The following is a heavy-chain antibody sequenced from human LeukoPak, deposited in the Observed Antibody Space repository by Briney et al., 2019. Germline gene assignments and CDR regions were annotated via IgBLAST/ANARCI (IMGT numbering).Heavy chain of an antibody. CDR3: AKAHTGYSSSSWTVDY. CDR1: GFTFSSYG. V-gene: IGHV3-30*18. J-gene: IGHJ4*02. D-gene: IGHD6-13*01. CDR2: ISYDGSNK. Sequence: GGSLRLSCAASGFTFSSYGMHWVRQAPDKGLEWVAVISYDGSNKYYADSVKGRFTISRDNSKNTLYLQMNSLRAEDTAVYSCAKAHTGYSSSSWTVDYWGQGTLVTVSS.